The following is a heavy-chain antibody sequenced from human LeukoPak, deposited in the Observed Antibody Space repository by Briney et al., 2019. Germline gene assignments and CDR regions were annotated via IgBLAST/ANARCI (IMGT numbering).Heavy chain of an antibody. CDR2: FYSGGSR. V-gene: IGHV3-66*01. D-gene: IGHD6-6*01. J-gene: IGHJ6*02. CDR1: GFTVSTNY. Sequence: GSLSLSCAASGFTVSTNYMSWARPAPGKGLEWVSIFYSGGSRYYADSVKGRFTISRDTSKNTLYLQMNSLRVEDTAVYYCARDPSDGINVWGQGTTVTVSS. CDR3: ARDPSDGINV.